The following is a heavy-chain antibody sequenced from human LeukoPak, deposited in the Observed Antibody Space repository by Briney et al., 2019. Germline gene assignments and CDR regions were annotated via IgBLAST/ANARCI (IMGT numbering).Heavy chain of an antibody. CDR1: GGSISSYY. V-gene: IGHV4-59*12. CDR3: ARGGPRIKAAAGTRIGDY. D-gene: IGHD6-13*01. J-gene: IGHJ4*02. CDR2: IYYSGST. Sequence: PSETLSLTCTVSGGSISSYYWSWIRQPPGKGLEWIGYIYYSGSTNYNPSLKSRVTISVDTSKNQFSLKLSSVTAADTAVYYCARGGPRIKAAAGTRIGDYWGQGTLVTVSS.